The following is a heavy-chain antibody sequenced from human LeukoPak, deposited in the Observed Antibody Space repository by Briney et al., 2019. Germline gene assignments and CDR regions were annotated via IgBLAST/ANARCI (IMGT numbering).Heavy chain of an antibody. D-gene: IGHD3-22*01. Sequence: GGSLRLSCAASGFTLSSYAMSWVRQAPGKGLEWVSAISGSGGSTYYADSVKGRFTISRDNSKNTLYLQMSSLRAEDTAVYYCAKDLTYYYDSSGPDYWGQGTLVTVSS. V-gene: IGHV3-23*01. J-gene: IGHJ4*02. CDR3: AKDLTYYYDSSGPDY. CDR2: ISGSGGST. CDR1: GFTLSSYA.